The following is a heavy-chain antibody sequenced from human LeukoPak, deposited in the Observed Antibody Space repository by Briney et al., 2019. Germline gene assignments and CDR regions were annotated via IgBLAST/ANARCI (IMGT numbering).Heavy chain of an antibody. J-gene: IGHJ6*03. CDR1: GGSFSGYY. D-gene: IGHD3-9*01. CDR3: AKGVKVPVLRYFSYYMDV. CDR2: INHSGST. Sequence: PSETLSLTCAVYGGSFSGYYWSWIRQPPGKGLEWIGEINHSGSTKYNPSLKSRVTISVDTSKNQFSLKLSSVTAADTAVYYCAKGVKVPVLRYFSYYMDVWGKGTTVTISS. V-gene: IGHV4-34*01.